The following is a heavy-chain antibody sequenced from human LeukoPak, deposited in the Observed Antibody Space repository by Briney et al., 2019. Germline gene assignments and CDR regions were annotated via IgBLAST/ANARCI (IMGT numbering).Heavy chain of an antibody. CDR3: AKGGGYEAQYYYYYLDV. CDR2: IRYDGSNK. CDR1: GFTFSSYG. D-gene: IGHD5-12*01. J-gene: IGHJ6*03. V-gene: IGHV3-30*02. Sequence: AGSLRLFCAASGFTFSSYGMHWVRQAPGKGLEWVAFIRYDGSNKYYADSVKGRFTISRDNSKNTLYLQMKSLRAEDTAVYYCAKGGGYEAQYYYYYLDVWGKGTTVTISS.